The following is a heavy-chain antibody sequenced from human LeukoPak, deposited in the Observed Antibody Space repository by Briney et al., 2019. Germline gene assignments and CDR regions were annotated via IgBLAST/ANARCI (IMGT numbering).Heavy chain of an antibody. J-gene: IGHJ4*02. Sequence: PGGSLRLSCAASGFKFSDHYMSWIRQAPGKGLEWISHITSSGSAVYYADSVRGRFTISRDNAKNALYLQMNSLRAEDTAVYYCAKVRENWGSFDYWGQGTLVTVSS. V-gene: IGHV3-11*01. CDR1: GFKFSDHY. D-gene: IGHD7-27*01. CDR2: ITSSGSAV. CDR3: AKVRENWGSFDY.